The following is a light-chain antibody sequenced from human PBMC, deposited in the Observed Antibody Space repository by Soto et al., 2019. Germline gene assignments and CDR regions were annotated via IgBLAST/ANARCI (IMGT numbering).Light chain of an antibody. CDR3: LQYNNWPPWT. V-gene: IGKV3-15*01. J-gene: IGKJ1*01. CDR2: GAS. CDR1: LSVGVN. Sequence: EIAMTQSPATLSVSPGESATLSCRASLSVGVNLAWYQQKPGQAPRLLIFGASVRATGVPARFRGSGSGPEFTLTLSSLQSEDSAVYYCLQYNNWPPWTFGQGTKVEIK.